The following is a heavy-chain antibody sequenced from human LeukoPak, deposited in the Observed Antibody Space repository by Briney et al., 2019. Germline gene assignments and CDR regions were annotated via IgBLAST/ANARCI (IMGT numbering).Heavy chain of an antibody. J-gene: IGHJ4*02. D-gene: IGHD4-17*01. CDR1: GLSVSSTY. CDR2: IYSGGGT. CDR3: VGEGKY. Sequence: GGSLRLSCAASGLSVSSTYMTWVRQAPGKGLEWVSVIYSGGGTNYADSLKGRFSISRDNSKNTLYLQMNSLGAEDTAVYYCVGEGKYWGQGTLVTVPS. V-gene: IGHV3-53*01.